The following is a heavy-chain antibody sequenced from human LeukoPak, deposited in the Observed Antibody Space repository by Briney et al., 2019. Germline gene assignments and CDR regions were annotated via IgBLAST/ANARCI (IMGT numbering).Heavy chain of an antibody. D-gene: IGHD3-16*02. CDR2: INHSGST. V-gene: IGHV4-34*01. Sequence: PSETLSLTCAVYGGSFSGYYWSWIRQPPGKGLEWIGEINHSGSTNYNPSLKSRVTISVDTSKNQFSLKLSSVTAADTAVYYCARHSSYYDYVWGSYRYFDYWGQGTVVTVSS. CDR3: ARHSSYYDYVWGSYRYFDY. CDR1: GGSFSGYY. J-gene: IGHJ4*02.